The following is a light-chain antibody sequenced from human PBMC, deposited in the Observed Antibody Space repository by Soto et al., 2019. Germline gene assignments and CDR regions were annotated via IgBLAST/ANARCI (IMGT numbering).Light chain of an antibody. CDR2: AAS. J-gene: IGKJ4*01. CDR3: QQLNSYPLS. CDR1: EAISTY. Sequence: DIQLTQSPSFLSASVGDRVTITCRTSEAISTYLAWYQQKPGKAPQLLISAASTLQNGVPSRFSGSVSGTEFTLTICSLHPEDFATYYCQQLNSYPLSFGGGNKVEI. V-gene: IGKV1-9*01.